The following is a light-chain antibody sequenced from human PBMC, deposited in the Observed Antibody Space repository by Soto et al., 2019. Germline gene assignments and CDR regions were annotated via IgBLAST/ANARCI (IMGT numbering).Light chain of an antibody. CDR2: KAS. Sequence: DIQMTQSPSTLSXXXXXXXXXXXRASQSISSWLAWYQQKPGKAPKLLIYKASSLESGVPSRFSGSGSGTEFTLTISSLQPDDFATYYCQQYNSYSEAFGQGTKVDIK. CDR1: QSISSW. V-gene: IGKV1-5*03. J-gene: IGKJ1*01. CDR3: QQYNSYSEA.